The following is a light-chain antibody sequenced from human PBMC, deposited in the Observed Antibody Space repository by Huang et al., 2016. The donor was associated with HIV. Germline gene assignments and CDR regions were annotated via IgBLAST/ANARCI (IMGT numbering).Light chain of an antibody. CDR1: QSVRDK. Sequence: EIVMTPSPDTLSVSPGERATLSCRASQSVRDKLAWYQQKPGQAPRLLLHATSTRAAGVPARFSGSGSGAEFTLTISSLQSEDCGVYYCQQYESWPPLTFGGGTKVEIK. J-gene: IGKJ4*01. CDR3: QQYESWPPLT. CDR2: ATS. V-gene: IGKV3-15*01.